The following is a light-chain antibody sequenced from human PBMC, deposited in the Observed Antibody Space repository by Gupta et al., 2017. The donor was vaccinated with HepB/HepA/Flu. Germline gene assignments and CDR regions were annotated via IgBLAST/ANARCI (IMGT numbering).Light chain of an antibody. V-gene: IGLV1-44*01. J-gene: IGLJ3*02. CDR1: SSNIGSNS. CDR3: AAWDESLNGWV. CDR2: SNN. Sequence: QSVLTQPPSASGTHGQRVTISCSGSSSNIGSNSVNGYQQVPGTAPKLRIYSNNQRPSGVPDRFSGSKSGTSASLAISGLQSEDEADYFCAAWDESLNGWVFGGGTKLTVL.